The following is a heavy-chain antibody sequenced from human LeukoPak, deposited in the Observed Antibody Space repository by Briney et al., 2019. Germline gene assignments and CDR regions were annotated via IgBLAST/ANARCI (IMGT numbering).Heavy chain of an antibody. CDR3: ARYGSGSYAENWFDP. CDR2: IYPGDSDT. V-gene: IGHV5-51*01. CDR1: GYSFTSYW. J-gene: IGHJ5*02. Sequence: GESLKISCKGSGYSFTSYWIGWVRQMPGKGLEWMWIIYPGDSDTRYSPSFQGQVTISADKSISTAYLQWSSLKASDTAMYYCARYGSGSYAENWFDPWGQGTLVTVSS. D-gene: IGHD3-10*01.